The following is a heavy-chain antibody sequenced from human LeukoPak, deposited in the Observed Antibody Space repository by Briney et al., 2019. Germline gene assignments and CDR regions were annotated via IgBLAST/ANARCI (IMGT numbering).Heavy chain of an antibody. J-gene: IGHJ6*03. V-gene: IGHV3-13*01. CDR3: ARGPNYRYYMDV. Sequence: GGSLRLSCAASGFSFTNYDMHWVRQAAGKGLEWVSTIGFTGDTYYPGSVKGRFTISRENVKSSLYLQMNSLRAGDTAVYYCARGPNYRYYMDVWGKGTTVTVSS. CDR2: IGFTGDT. CDR1: GFSFTNYD.